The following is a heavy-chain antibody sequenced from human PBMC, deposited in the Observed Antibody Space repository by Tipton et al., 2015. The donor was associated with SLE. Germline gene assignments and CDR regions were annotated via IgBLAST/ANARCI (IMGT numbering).Heavy chain of an antibody. V-gene: IGHV3-21*01. Sequence: APGKGLEWVSSISSSSSYIYYADSVKGRSTISRDNAKNSLYLQMNSLRAEDTAVYYCASQGGSGEFDAFDIWCQGTMVTVSS. CDR3: ASQGGSGEFDAFDI. D-gene: IGHD3-10*01. CDR2: ISSSSSYI. J-gene: IGHJ3*02.